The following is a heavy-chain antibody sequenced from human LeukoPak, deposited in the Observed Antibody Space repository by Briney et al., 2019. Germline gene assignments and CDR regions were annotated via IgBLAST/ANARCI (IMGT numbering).Heavy chain of an antibody. Sequence: PGASLRLSCASSVVTFDDYAMHCVRQAPGKGREWGSGISLNSGSIRYADSVKGRFTISRDNPKTSLYLQMTSMRAEDTALSYCAKDVHVWGSYTTDAFDIWGEGTMVTVYS. CDR1: VVTFDDYA. D-gene: IGHD3-16*01. V-gene: IGHV3-9*01. CDR3: AKDVHVWGSYTTDAFDI. J-gene: IGHJ3*02. CDR2: ISLNSGSI.